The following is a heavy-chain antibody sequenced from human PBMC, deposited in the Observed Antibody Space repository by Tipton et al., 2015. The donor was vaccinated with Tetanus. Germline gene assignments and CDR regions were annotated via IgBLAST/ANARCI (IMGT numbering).Heavy chain of an antibody. CDR1: GYIFATYW. CDR2: IYPGDSDT. J-gene: IGHJ4*02. CDR3: ARAHCTDGVCNFDF. Sequence: QLVQSGAEVKKPGESLKISCQVSGYIFATYWIGWVRQMPGKGLEWMGIIYPGDSDTRYSPSFQGQVTISVDKSINTAYLQWGSLKASDTSMFYCARAHCTDGVCNFDFWGQGALVTVAS. V-gene: IGHV5-51*01. D-gene: IGHD2-8*01.